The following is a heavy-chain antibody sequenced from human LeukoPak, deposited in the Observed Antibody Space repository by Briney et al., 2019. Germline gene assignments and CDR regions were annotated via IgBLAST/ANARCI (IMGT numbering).Heavy chain of an antibody. CDR2: ISSNGVST. D-gene: IGHD3-3*01. V-gene: IGHV3-64*01. CDR1: GFTFNSYP. Sequence: GGSLRLSCAASGFTFNSYPMHWVRQAPGKGLEYVSGISSNGVSTYYANSVNGRFTISRDNSKNTLYLQMGSLRAEDMAIYYCASGILRFLEWFPHYYMDVWGKGTTVTVSS. J-gene: IGHJ6*03. CDR3: ASGILRFLEWFPHYYMDV.